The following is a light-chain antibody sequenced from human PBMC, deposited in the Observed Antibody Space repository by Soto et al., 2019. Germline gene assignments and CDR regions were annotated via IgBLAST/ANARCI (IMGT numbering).Light chain of an antibody. CDR1: SSDVGGYDY. Sequence: QSVLTQPASVSGSPGQSITISCTGTSSDVGGYDYVSWYQQYPDKAPKLMIFEVSNRPSGVSNRFSGSKSGNTASLTISGLQAEDEADYYCSSYTSSFTVVFGGGTKLTVL. CDR3: SSYTSSFTVV. CDR2: EVS. V-gene: IGLV2-14*01. J-gene: IGLJ2*01.